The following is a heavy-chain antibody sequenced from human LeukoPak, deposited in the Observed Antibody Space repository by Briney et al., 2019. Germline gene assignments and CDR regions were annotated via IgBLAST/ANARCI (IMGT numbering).Heavy chain of an antibody. Sequence: ASVKVSCKASGYTFTGYYMHWVRQAPGQGLEWMGWINPNSGDTNYAQKFQGRVTMTRDTSISTAYMELSRLRSDDTAVYYCARDQVHGDYVVFYYYYGMEVWGQGTTVTVSS. V-gene: IGHV1-2*02. D-gene: IGHD4-17*01. CDR1: GYTFTGYY. CDR3: ARDQVHGDYVVFYYYYGMEV. J-gene: IGHJ6*02. CDR2: INPNSGDT.